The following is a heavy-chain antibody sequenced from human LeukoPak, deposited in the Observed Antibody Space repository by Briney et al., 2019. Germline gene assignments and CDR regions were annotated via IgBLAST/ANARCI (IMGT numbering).Heavy chain of an antibody. J-gene: IGHJ4*02. CDR1: GFTFSNAW. CDR2: IKSKTDGGTT. V-gene: IGHV3-15*01. D-gene: IGHD3-10*01. Sequence: GGSLRLSCAASGFTFSNAWMSWVRQAPGKGLEWVGRIKSKTDGGTTDYAAPVKGRFTISRDDSKNTLYLQTNSLKTEDTAVYYCTTGIYYGSGSYYPYWGQGTLVTVSS. CDR3: TTGIYYGSGSYYPY.